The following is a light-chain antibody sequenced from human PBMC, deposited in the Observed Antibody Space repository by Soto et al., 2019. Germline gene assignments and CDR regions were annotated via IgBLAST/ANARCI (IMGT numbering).Light chain of an antibody. J-gene: IGKJ4*01. CDR3: QQRSSCPLT. CDR2: YAS. CDR1: QSISTY. Sequence: EIVLTQSPATLSLSPGERATLSCRASQSISTYLAWYQQKPGQAPRLLISYASYRATGIPARFSGSGSGTDFTLTISSLEPEDVAVYYCQQRSSCPLTFGGGTKVEIK. V-gene: IGKV3-11*01.